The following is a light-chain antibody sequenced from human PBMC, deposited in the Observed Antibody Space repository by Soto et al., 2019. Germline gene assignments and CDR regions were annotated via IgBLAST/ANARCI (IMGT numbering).Light chain of an antibody. J-gene: IGKJ1*01. V-gene: IGKV3-11*01. CDR1: QSVSTY. CDR2: DAS. Sequence: EMVLTQSPAALSLSPGERATLSCRASQSVSTYLAWYQQKPGQAPRLLIYDASNRATGIPDRFSGSGSGTDFTLTISSLEPEDSAVYFCQQRSNWPPWTLGQGTKVDIK. CDR3: QQRSNWPPWT.